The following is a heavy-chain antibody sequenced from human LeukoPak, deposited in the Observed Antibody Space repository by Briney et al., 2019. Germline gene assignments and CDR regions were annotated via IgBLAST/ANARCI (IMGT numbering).Heavy chain of an antibody. J-gene: IGHJ4*02. V-gene: IGHV3-48*03. D-gene: IGHD3-10*01. CDR1: GFTFSSYE. Sequence: GGSLRLSCAASGFTFSSYEMNWVRQAPGKGLEWVSYISNSGSTIYYADSVKGRFTISRDNAKNSLYLQMNSLRAEDTAVYYCARDDSLWFGEPFDYWGQGTLVTVSS. CDR2: ISNSGSTI. CDR3: ARDDSLWFGEPFDY.